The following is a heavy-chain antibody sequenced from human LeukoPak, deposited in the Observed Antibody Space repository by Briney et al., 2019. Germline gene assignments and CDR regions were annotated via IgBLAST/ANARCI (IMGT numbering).Heavy chain of an antibody. Sequence: PSETLSLTCTVSGGSISSYYWSWIRQPPGKGLGWIGYIYTSGSTNYNPSLKSRVTISVDTSKNQFSLKLSSVTAADTAVYYCARHHSSSFFDYWGQGTLVTVSS. CDR2: IYTSGST. J-gene: IGHJ4*02. CDR3: ARHHSSSFFDY. CDR1: GGSISSYY. V-gene: IGHV4-4*09. D-gene: IGHD6-13*01.